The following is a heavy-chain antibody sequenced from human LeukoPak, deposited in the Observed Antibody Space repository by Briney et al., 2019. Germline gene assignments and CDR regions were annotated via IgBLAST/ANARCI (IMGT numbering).Heavy chain of an antibody. CDR2: ISSSSGTI. D-gene: IGHD3-9*01. Sequence: PGGSLRLSFAASGFTFSNYFMNWVRQAPGKGLEWVSSISSSSGTIYYADSVKGRFTISRDNAKNALYLQMNSLRDEDTSVYYCARDPNDDILTGDYYYGMDVWGQGTTVTVSS. V-gene: IGHV3-48*02. CDR3: ARDPNDDILTGDYYYGMDV. CDR1: GFTFSNYF. J-gene: IGHJ6*02.